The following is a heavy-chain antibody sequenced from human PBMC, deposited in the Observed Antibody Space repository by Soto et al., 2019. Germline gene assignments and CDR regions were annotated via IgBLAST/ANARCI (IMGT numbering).Heavy chain of an antibody. D-gene: IGHD4-17*01. CDR3: TTSTPVTTPSGF. CDR1: GFTFSDAW. J-gene: IGHJ4*02. V-gene: IGHV3-15*01. CDR2: IKRKTDSGTI. Sequence: EVQLVESGGGLVKPGGSLRLSCATSGFTFSDAWMSWVRQAPGKGLEWVGRIKRKTDSGTIDYAAPVRGRFTISRDDLEHTLYLQMNSLKTEDTAVYYCTTSTPVTTPSGFWGQGTLVTVSS.